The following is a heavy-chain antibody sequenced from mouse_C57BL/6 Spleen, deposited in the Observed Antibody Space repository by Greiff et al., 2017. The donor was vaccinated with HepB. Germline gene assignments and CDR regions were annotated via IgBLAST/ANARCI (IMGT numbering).Heavy chain of an antibody. Sequence: EVQVVESGPGLVKPSQSLSLTCSVTGYSITSGYYWNWIRQFPGNKLEWMGYISYDGSNNYNPSLKNRIPITRDTSKNQFFLKLNSVTTEDTATYYCARHGSGYFDYWGQGTTLTVSS. J-gene: IGHJ2*01. CDR2: ISYDGSN. CDR3: ARHGSGYFDY. CDR1: GYSITSGYY. V-gene: IGHV3-6*01. D-gene: IGHD1-1*01.